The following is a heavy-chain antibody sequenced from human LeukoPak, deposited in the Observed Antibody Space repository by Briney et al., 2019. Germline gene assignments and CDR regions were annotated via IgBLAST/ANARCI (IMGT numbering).Heavy chain of an antibody. CDR2: IYYSGST. CDR3: ARTTVTTLDYWYFDL. Sequence: SETLSLTCTVSGGSISSSSYYWGWIRQPPGKGLEWIGSIYYSGSTYYNPSLKSRVTISVDTSKNQFSLKLSSVTAADTAVYYCARTTVTTLDYWYFDLWGRGTLVTVSS. D-gene: IGHD4-11*01. V-gene: IGHV4-39*01. J-gene: IGHJ2*01. CDR1: GGSISSSSYY.